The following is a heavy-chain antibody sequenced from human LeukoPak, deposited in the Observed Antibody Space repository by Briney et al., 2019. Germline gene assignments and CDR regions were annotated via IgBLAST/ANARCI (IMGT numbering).Heavy chain of an antibody. V-gene: IGHV3-7*04. CDR3: ARDDYGDYLGVDY. J-gene: IGHJ4*02. Sequence: GGSLRLSCAASGFTFSSFWMSWVRQAPGKGLEWVASIHQDGSEKYYVDSVKGRFIISRDNTKNSLFLQMSSLRAEDTAVYYCARDDYGDYLGVDYWSQGTLVTVSS. CDR1: GFTFSSFW. D-gene: IGHD4-17*01. CDR2: IHQDGSEK.